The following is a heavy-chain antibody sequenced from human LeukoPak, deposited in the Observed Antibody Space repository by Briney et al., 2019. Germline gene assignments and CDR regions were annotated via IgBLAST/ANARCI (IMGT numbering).Heavy chain of an antibody. D-gene: IGHD5-12*01. CDR2: ISYDGNDK. CDR3: GRGFVGKEWLRFVEIDY. Sequence: PGRSLRLSCAASGFTFSNYAMHWVRQAPGKGLEWVAVISYDGNDKYYADSVKGRFTISRDNSKNTLYLQMNGLRPEDTAVHYCGRGFVGKEWLRFVEIDYWGQGALVTVSS. V-gene: IGHV3-30-3*01. J-gene: IGHJ4*02. CDR1: GFTFSNYA.